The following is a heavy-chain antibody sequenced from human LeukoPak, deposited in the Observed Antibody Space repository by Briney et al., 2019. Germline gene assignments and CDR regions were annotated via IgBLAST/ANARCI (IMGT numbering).Heavy chain of an antibody. J-gene: IGHJ4*02. CDR1: GFTFNNYD. CDR3: AKDGGTSVGDYFHS. D-gene: IGHD1-7*01. CDR2: IWYDGTNI. Sequence: GGSLRLSCAASGFTFNNYDMHWVRQAPRKGLEWVAVIWYDGTNIYYTDSVKGRFTISRDNSKNTLDLKMNSLRAEDTAVYYCAKDGGTSVGDYFHSWGQGTLVTVSS. V-gene: IGHV3-33*03.